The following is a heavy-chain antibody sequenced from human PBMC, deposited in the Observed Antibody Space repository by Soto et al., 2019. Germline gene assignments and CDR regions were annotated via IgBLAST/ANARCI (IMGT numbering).Heavy chain of an antibody. J-gene: IGHJ4*02. CDR3: PSTSGYYLYDY. D-gene: IGHD3-22*01. CDR1: GYTFTSYA. V-gene: IGHV1-3*01. CDR2: INAGNGNT. Sequence: QVQLVQSGAEVKKPGASVKVSCKASGYTFTSYAMHWVRQAPGQRLEWMGWINAGNGNTKYSQKFQGRVTMTRDTSASTVYMEVSSLRAEDTAVYYCPSTSGYYLYDYWVQGTLVNVSS.